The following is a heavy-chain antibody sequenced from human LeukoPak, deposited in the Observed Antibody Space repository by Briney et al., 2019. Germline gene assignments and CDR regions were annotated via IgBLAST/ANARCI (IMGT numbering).Heavy chain of an antibody. CDR1: EFSVGSNY. CDR2: IYSGGST. CDR3: AYCSGGSCSYLDH. Sequence: GGSLRLSCAASEFSVGSNYMTWVRQAPGKGLEWVSLIYSGGSTYYADSVKGRFTISRDNSKNTLYLQMNSLRAEDTAIYYCAYCSGGSCSYLDHWGQGTLVTVSS. J-gene: IGHJ4*02. D-gene: IGHD2-15*01. V-gene: IGHV3-66*01.